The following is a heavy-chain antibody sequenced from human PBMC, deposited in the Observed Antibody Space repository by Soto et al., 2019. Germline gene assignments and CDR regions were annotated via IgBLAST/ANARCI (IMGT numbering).Heavy chain of an antibody. D-gene: IGHD2-15*01. Sequence: GGSLRLSCAASGFTFSSYNMNWVRQAPGKGLEWVSYISSSSSTIYYADSVKGRFTISRDKAKNSLYLQMNSLRDEDTAVYYCAREGGRYCTGGSCQVDYWGQGTLVTVSS. V-gene: IGHV3-48*02. J-gene: IGHJ4*02. CDR1: GFTFSSYN. CDR2: ISSSSSTI. CDR3: AREGGRYCTGGSCQVDY.